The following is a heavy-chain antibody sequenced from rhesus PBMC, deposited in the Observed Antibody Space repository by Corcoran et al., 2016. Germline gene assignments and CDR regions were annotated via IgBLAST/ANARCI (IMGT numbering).Heavy chain of an antibody. J-gene: IGHJ4*01. Sequence: QVQLQESGPGLVKPSETLSLTCAVSGRSISGAYDWTWIRQPPGKGLEWIGYVYGSSGSTIYNPSLENRVSISKDTSKNQFSLKLSSVTAADTAVYYCVRDTSWPDQIFDYWGQGVLVTVSS. V-gene: IGHV4-76*01. CDR2: VYGSSGST. CDR3: VRDTSWPDQIFDY. CDR1: GRSISGAYD. D-gene: IGHD6-13*01.